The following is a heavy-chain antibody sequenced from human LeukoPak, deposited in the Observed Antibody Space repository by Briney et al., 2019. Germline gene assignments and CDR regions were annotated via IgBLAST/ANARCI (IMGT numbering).Heavy chain of an antibody. J-gene: IGHJ4*02. CDR3: ARPLGCSGGSCYAARD. V-gene: IGHV1-8*01. CDR1: GYTFTSYD. CDR2: MNPNSGNT. D-gene: IGHD2-15*01. Sequence: ASVKVSCKASGYTFTSYDINWVRQATGQGLEWMGWMNPNSGNTGYAQKFQGRVTMTRNTSISTAYMELSSLRSEDTAVYYCARPLGCSGGSCYAARDWGQGTLVTVSS.